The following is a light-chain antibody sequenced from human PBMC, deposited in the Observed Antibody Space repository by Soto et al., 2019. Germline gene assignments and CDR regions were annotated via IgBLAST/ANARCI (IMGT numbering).Light chain of an antibody. Sequence: DIQMTQSPSTLSASVGDRVTITCRASQSISSWLAWYQQKPGKAPKLLIYKASSLEGGVPSRFSGSGSGTEFTLTVSSLQPDDFATYYCQQFHSFPWTFGQGTKVDIK. V-gene: IGKV1-5*03. J-gene: IGKJ1*01. CDR2: KAS. CDR3: QQFHSFPWT. CDR1: QSISSW.